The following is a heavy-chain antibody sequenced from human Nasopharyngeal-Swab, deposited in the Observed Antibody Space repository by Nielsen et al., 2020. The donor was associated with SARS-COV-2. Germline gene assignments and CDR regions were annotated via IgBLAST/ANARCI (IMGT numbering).Heavy chain of an antibody. CDR2: ISSSSSYI. Sequence: LSLTCAASGFTFNSYSMNWVRQAPGKGLEWVSSISSSSSYIYYADSVKGRFTISRDNAKNSLYLQMNSLRAEDTAVYYCARDRSNWGSYYYYYGMDVWGQGTTVTVSS. CDR1: GFTFNSYS. V-gene: IGHV3-21*01. D-gene: IGHD7-27*01. J-gene: IGHJ6*02. CDR3: ARDRSNWGSYYYYYGMDV.